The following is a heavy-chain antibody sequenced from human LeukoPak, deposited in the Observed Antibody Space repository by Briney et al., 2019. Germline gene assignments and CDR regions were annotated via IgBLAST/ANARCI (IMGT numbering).Heavy chain of an antibody. V-gene: IGHV1-8*03. J-gene: IGHJ4*02. Sequence: GASVKVSCKASGYTFTSYDINWVRQATGQGLEWMGWMNPNSGNTGYAQKFQGRVTITRNTSISTAYMELSSLRSEDTAVYYCARDYLPNYYDSSGYYVWGQGTLVTVSS. CDR3: ARDYLPNYYDSSGYYV. D-gene: IGHD3-22*01. CDR2: MNPNSGNT. CDR1: GYTFTSYD.